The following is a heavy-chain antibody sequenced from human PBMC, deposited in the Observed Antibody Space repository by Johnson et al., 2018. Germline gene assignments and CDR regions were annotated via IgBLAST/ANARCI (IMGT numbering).Heavy chain of an antibody. CDR3: ARRQTGSRDCDDAFYI. CDR1: GFTFSGYS. D-gene: IGHD1-14*01. CDR2: ISTSSSYI. Sequence: EVQLVESGGGLVKPGGSLRLSCAASGFTFSGYSMTWVRQAPGKGLEWVSSISTSSSYIYYADSVKGRFTISGDDAKNSLYLQMNSLRDEDTAMNYCARRQTGSRDCDDAFYIWGQGRMVTVS. V-gene: IGHV3-21*01. J-gene: IGHJ3*02.